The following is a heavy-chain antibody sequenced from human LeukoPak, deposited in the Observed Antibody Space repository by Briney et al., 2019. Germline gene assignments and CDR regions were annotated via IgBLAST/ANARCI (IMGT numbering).Heavy chain of an antibody. J-gene: IGHJ5*02. Sequence: SESLSLTCTVSGGSLSIYYCSWIRQLPGKGLGWVGSFYSVGTTNYHSSLKSRVTISVDMSKSQFSLKLSSGTAADTAVYYCARVVGSNWCDPWGQGTLVTVSS. V-gene: IGHV4-59*01. CDR3: ARVVGSNWCDP. D-gene: IGHD2-15*01. CDR1: GGSLSIYY. CDR2: FYSVGTT.